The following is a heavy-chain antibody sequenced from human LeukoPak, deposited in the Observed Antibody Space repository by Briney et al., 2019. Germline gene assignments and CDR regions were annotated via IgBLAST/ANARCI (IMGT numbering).Heavy chain of an antibody. CDR3: ARWGLVAPGTYYYYYMDV. CDR2: INAYNGDT. J-gene: IGHJ6*03. V-gene: IGHV1-18*01. Sequence: ASVKVSCKASGYTFTNYGVSWVRQATGQGLEWMGWINAYNGDTHYAQNLQGRLTMTTDTSTSMVFMELRSLRPDDTAVYFCARWGLVAPGTYYYYYMDVWGRGTTVTVSS. CDR1: GYTFTNYG. D-gene: IGHD2-2*01.